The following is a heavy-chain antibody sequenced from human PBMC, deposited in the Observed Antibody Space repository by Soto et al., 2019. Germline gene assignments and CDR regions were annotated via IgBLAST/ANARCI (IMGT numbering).Heavy chain of an antibody. CDR1: GFTFSSYG. J-gene: IGHJ6*02. D-gene: IGHD5-18*01. CDR2: IWYDGSNK. Sequence: GGSLRLSCAASGFTFSSYGMHWVRQAPGKGLEWVAVIWYDGSNKYYADSVKGRFTISVDNSKTTLYLQTNSLRAEVMAVYYCARVSYCYGIHPYYYYGMDVWGQGTTDTVSS. V-gene: IGHV3-33*01. CDR3: ARVSYCYGIHPYYYYGMDV.